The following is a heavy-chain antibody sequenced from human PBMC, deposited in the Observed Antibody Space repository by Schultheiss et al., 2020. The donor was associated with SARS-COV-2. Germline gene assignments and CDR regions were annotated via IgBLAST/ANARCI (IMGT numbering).Heavy chain of an antibody. J-gene: IGHJ4*02. CDR1: GFTFSSYW. V-gene: IGHV3-64D*06. D-gene: IGHD2-8*02. CDR3: VKEVCTGGVCYYFDY. Sequence: GGSLRLSCAASGFTFSSYWMHWVRQAPGKGLEYVSAISSNGGSTYYADSVKGRFTISRDNSKNTLYLQMSSLRAEDTAVYYCVKEVCTGGVCYYFDYWGQGTLVTVSS. CDR2: ISSNGGST.